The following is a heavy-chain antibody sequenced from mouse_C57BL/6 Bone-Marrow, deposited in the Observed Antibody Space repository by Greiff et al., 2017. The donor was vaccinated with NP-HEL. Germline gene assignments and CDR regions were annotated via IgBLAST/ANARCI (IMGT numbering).Heavy chain of an antibody. J-gene: IGHJ3*01. CDR3: ARGEVYYDVWFAY. CDR2: IDPSDSYI. D-gene: IGHD2-4*01. V-gene: IGHV1-59*01. CDR1: GYTFTSYW. Sequence: QVQLQQPGAELVRPGTSVKLSCKASGYTFTSYWMHWVKQRPGPGLEWIGVIDPSDSYINYNQKFKGKATLTVDNSSSTVYMQLSSLTSEDSSVYFCARGEVYYDVWFAYWGQGTLVTVSA.